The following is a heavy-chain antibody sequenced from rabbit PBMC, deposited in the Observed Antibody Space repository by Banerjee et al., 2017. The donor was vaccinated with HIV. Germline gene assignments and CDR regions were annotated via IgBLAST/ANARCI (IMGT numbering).Heavy chain of an antibody. V-gene: IGHV1S40*01. CDR3: ARGVWMDSSGWHFNL. D-gene: IGHD4-1*01. CDR1: GFSFSNNYY. CDR2: IYTITGTT. Sequence: QSLEESGGGLVKPGASLTLTCKASGFSFSNNYYMCWVRQAPGKGLELIACIYTITGTTWYASWAKGRFTISKTSSTTVTLQMTSLTAADTATYFCARGVWMDSSGWHFNLWGQGTLVTVS. J-gene: IGHJ4*01.